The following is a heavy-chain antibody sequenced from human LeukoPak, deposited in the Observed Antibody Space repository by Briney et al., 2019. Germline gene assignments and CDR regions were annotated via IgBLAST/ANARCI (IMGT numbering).Heavy chain of an antibody. CDR3: ATVSYPRPLRDDAFDI. Sequence: SVKVSCKASGGTFSSYAISWVRQAPGQGLEWMGRIIPVIGLHYVAQKFQGRITITADESTTTAYMELRDLTSEDTAVYYCATVSYPRPLRDDAFDIWGQGTMVTVSS. D-gene: IGHD2-8*01. CDR1: GGTFSSYA. J-gene: IGHJ3*02. CDR2: IIPVIGLH. V-gene: IGHV1-69*04.